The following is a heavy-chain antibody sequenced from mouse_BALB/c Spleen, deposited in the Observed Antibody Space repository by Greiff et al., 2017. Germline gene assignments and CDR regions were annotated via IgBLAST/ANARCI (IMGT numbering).Heavy chain of an antibody. CDR2: IDPANGNT. Sequence: EVQLQQSGAELVKPGASVKLSCTASGFNIKDTYMHWVKQRPEQGLEWIGRIDPANGNTKYDPKFQGKATITADTSSNTAYLQLSSLTSEDTAVYYCARYYRYALYYAMDYWGQGTSVTVSS. D-gene: IGHD2-14*01. J-gene: IGHJ4*01. V-gene: IGHV14-3*02. CDR3: ARYYRYALYYAMDY. CDR1: GFNIKDTY.